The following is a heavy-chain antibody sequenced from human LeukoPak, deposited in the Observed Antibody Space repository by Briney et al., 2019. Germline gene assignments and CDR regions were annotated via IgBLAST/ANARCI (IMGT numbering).Heavy chain of an antibody. CDR2: ISAYNGNT. CDR3: ARGSGTRAFDI. CDR1: GYTFTSYG. J-gene: IGHJ3*02. Sequence: ASVKVSCKASGYTFTSYGISWVRQAPGQGLEWMGWISAYNGNTNYAQKLQGRVTMTTDTSTSTVYMELSSLRSEDTAVYYCARGSGTRAFDIWGQGTMVTVSS. V-gene: IGHV1-18*01. D-gene: IGHD1-7*01.